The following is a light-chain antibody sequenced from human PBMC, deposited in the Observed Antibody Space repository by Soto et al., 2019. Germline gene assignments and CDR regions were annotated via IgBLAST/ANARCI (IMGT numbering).Light chain of an antibody. J-gene: IGLJ2*01. Sequence: QSVLTQPPSVSGTPGQRVTISCSGSTSNIGSRTVNWYRQLPGTAPKVLIYSNNQRPSGVPDRFSGSKSGTSGSLAISGLQSEDEADYYCAAWDDTLNGWVFGGGTKLTVL. V-gene: IGLV1-44*01. CDR2: SNN. CDR3: AAWDDTLNGWV. CDR1: TSNIGSRT.